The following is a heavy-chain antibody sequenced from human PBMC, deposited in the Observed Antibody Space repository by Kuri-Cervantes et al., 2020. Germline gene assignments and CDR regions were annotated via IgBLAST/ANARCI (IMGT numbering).Heavy chain of an antibody. D-gene: IGHD3-10*01. CDR3: ARDSLYITMVQGATAGRINWFDP. CDR2: ISNSGSTI. CDR1: GFTFSSYE. Sequence: LSLTCAASGFTFSSYEMNWVRQAPGKGLEWVSYISNSGSTIYYADSVKGRFTISRDNAKNSLYLQMNSLRAEDTAVYYCARDSLYITMVQGATAGRINWFDPWGQGTLVTVSS. V-gene: IGHV3-48*03. J-gene: IGHJ5*02.